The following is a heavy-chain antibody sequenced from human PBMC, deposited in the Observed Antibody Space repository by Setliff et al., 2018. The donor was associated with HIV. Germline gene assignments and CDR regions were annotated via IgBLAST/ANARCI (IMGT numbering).Heavy chain of an antibody. Sequence: SETLSLTCTVSGDSINSGTHYWSWIRQPAGKGLEWIGRLHLSGDTNYNPSLKSRVTMSIDTSKNQFSLELTSVTAADTAVYFCARGDGYRSNDAYYDTGMDVWGQGITVTVSS. D-gene: IGHD5-12*01. CDR2: LHLSGDT. CDR3: ARGDGYRSNDAYYDTGMDV. J-gene: IGHJ6*02. V-gene: IGHV4-61*10. CDR1: GDSINSGTHY.